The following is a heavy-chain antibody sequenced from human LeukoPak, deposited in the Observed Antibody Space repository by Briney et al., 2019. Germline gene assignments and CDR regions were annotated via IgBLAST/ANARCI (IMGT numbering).Heavy chain of an antibody. J-gene: IGHJ4*02. V-gene: IGHV3-30*04. CDR3: ARQGDIVVVTAMAFDY. CDR2: ISYDGSNK. Sequence: GRSLRLSCAASGFTFSSYAMHWVRQAPGKGLEWVAVISYDGSNKYHADSVKGRFTISRDNSKNTLYLQMNSLRAEDTAVYYCARQGDIVVVTAMAFDYWGQGTLVTVSS. D-gene: IGHD2-21*02. CDR1: GFTFSSYA.